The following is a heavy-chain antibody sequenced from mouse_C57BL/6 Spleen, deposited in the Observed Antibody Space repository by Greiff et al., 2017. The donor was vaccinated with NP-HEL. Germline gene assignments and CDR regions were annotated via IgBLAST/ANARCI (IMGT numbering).Heavy chain of an antibody. J-gene: IGHJ1*03. V-gene: IGHV1-69*01. CDR2: IDPSDSYT. CDR3: ARGGGENWYFDV. D-gene: IGHD2-13*01. CDR1: GYTFTSYW. Sequence: QVQLQQPGAELVMPGASVKLSCKASGYTFTSYWMHWVKQRPGQGLEWIGEIDPSDSYTNYNQKFKGKSTLTVDKSSSTAYMQLSSLTSEDSAVYYCARGGGENWYFDVWGTGTTVTVSS.